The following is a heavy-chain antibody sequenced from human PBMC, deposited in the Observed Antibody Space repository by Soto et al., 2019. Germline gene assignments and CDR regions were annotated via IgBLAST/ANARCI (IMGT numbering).Heavy chain of an antibody. CDR2: IYYSGST. D-gene: IGHD2-15*01. V-gene: IGHV4-30-4*01. CDR3: ARDSDCSGGSCYSGNFDY. Sequence: NPSETLSLTCTVSGGSISSGDYYWSWIRQPPGKGLEWIWYIYYSGSTYYNPSLKSRVTISVDTSKNQFSLKLSSVTAAGTAVYYCARDSDCSGGSCYSGNFDYWGQGTLVTVSS. CDR1: GGSISSGDYY. J-gene: IGHJ4*02.